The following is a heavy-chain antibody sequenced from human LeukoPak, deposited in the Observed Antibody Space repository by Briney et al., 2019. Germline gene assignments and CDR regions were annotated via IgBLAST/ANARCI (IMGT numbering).Heavy chain of an antibody. D-gene: IGHD5-18*01. CDR1: GYTFTSYD. CDR2: MNPNSGNT. V-gene: IGHV1-8*01. CDR3: ARDYDLDTAMVTFWFNP. J-gene: IGHJ5*02. Sequence: ASVKVSCKASGYTFTSYDINWVRQATGQGLEWMGWMNPNSGNTGYAQKFQGRVTMTRNTSISTAYMELSSLRSEDTAVYYCARDYDLDTAMVTFWFNPWGQGTLVTVSS.